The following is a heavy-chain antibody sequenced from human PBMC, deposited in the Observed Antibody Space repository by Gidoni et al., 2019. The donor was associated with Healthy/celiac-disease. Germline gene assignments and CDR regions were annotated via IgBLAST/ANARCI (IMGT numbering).Heavy chain of an antibody. D-gene: IGHD3-3*01. CDR2: ISSSSSYI. Sequence: EVQLVESGGGLVKPGGSLRLSCAASGFTFSSYSMTWVRQAPGKGLEWVSSISSSSSYIDYADSVKGRFTISRDNAKNSLYLQMNSLRAEDTAVYYCARDPGRYDFWSGYRYGMDVWGQGTTVTVSS. V-gene: IGHV3-21*01. CDR3: ARDPGRYDFWSGYRYGMDV. J-gene: IGHJ6*02. CDR1: GFTFSSYS.